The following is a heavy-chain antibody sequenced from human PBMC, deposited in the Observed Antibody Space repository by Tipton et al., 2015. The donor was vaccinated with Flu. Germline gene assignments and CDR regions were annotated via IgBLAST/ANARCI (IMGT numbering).Heavy chain of an antibody. J-gene: IGHJ4*02. V-gene: IGHV4-59*08. Sequence: TLSLTCTVSGGSISSYYWSWIRQPPGKGLEWIGYIYYSGSTNYNPSLKSRVTISVDTSKNQFSLKLSSVTAADTAVYYCARSGGELQDYWGQGTLVTVSS. D-gene: IGHD1-26*01. CDR2: IYYSGST. CDR3: ARSGGELQDY. CDR1: GGSISSYY.